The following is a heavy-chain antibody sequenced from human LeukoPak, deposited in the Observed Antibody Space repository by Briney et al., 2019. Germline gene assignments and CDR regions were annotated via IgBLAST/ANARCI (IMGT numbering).Heavy chain of an antibody. CDR2: IYTSGST. V-gene: IGHV4-4*07. D-gene: IGHD6-19*01. CDR3: ARSLGIGYSSGWYGRNWFDP. CDR1: GGSISSYY. J-gene: IGHJ5*02. Sequence: SETLSLTCTVSGGSISSYYWSWIRQPAGKGLEWIGRIYTSGSTNYNPSLKSRVTISVDKSKNQFSLKLSSVTAADTAVYYCARSLGIGYSSGWYGRNWFDPWGQGTLVTVSS.